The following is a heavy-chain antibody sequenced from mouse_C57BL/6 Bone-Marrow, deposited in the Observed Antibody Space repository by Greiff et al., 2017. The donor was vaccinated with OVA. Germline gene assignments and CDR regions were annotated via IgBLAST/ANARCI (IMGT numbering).Heavy chain of an antibody. V-gene: IGHV1-82*01. Sequence: VQLQQSGPELVKPGASVKISCKASGYAFSSSWMNWVKQRPGKGLEWIGRIYPGDGDTNYNGKFKGKATLTADTSSSTAYMPLSSLTSEDSAVYFCASSYFDYWGQGTTLTVSS. CDR1: GYAFSSSW. J-gene: IGHJ2*01. CDR3: ASSYFDY. CDR2: IYPGDGDT.